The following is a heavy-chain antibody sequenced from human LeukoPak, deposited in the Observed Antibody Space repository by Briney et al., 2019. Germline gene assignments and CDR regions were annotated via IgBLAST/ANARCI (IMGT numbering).Heavy chain of an antibody. Sequence: GGSLRLSCAASGFTFSSYGMHWVRQAPGKGLEWVAVISYDGSNKYYADSVKGRFTISRDNSKNTLYLQMNSLRAEDTAVYYCAKADGDPILLWFGVTIDYWGQGTLVTVSS. CDR2: ISYDGSNK. J-gene: IGHJ4*02. D-gene: IGHD3-10*01. V-gene: IGHV3-30*18. CDR1: GFTFSSYG. CDR3: AKADGDPILLWFGVTIDY.